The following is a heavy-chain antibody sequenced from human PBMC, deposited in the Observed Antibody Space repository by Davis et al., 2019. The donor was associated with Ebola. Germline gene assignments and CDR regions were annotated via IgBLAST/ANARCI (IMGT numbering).Heavy chain of an antibody. CDR1: GYTFTSYA. J-gene: IGHJ6*02. Sequence: AASVKVSCKASGYTFTSYAMHWVGQAPGQRLEWMGWINAGNGNTKYSQKFQGRVTITRDASASTAYMELSSLRSEDTAVYYCARASDCSSTSCFYYYYYGMDVWGQGTTVTVSS. CDR2: INAGNGNT. V-gene: IGHV1-3*01. CDR3: ARASDCSSTSCFYYYYYGMDV. D-gene: IGHD2-2*01.